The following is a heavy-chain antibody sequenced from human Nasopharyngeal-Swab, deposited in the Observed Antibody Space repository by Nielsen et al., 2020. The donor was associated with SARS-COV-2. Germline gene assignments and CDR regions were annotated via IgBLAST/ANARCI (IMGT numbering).Heavy chain of an antibody. V-gene: IGHV4-59*01. CDR1: GGSISSYY. Sequence: SETLSLTCTVSGGSISSYYWSWIRQPPGKGLEWIGYIYYSGSTNYNPSLKSRVTISVDTSKNQFSLKLSSVTAADTAVYYRARGGGLGYYDFWSGYSQTSDAFDIWGQGTMVTVSS. D-gene: IGHD3-3*01. CDR2: IYYSGST. CDR3: ARGGGLGYYDFWSGYSQTSDAFDI. J-gene: IGHJ3*02.